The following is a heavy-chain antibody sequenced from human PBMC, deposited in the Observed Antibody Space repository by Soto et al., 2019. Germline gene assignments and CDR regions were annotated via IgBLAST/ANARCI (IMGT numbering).Heavy chain of an antibody. D-gene: IGHD3-10*01. J-gene: IGHJ4*02. Sequence: GGSLRLSCAASGFGFTSYSMNWVRQAPGKGLEWVSSISGSGVSTYYADSVKGRFTISRDDSKSMVFLQMNSLRAEDTAIYYCAKEDASGSYFPLDCWGQGTLVTVSS. V-gene: IGHV3-23*01. CDR2: ISGSGVST. CDR1: GFGFTSYS. CDR3: AKEDASGSYFPLDC.